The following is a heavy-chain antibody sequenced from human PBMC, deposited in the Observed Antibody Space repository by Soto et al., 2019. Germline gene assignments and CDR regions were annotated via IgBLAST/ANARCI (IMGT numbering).Heavy chain of an antibody. D-gene: IGHD2-2*01. CDR2: ISSSSSTI. J-gene: IGHJ6*03. CDR3: AREAGYCSSTSCYYYYMDV. V-gene: IGHV3-48*01. Sequence: EVQLVESGGGLVQPGGSLRLSCAASGFTFSSYSVNWVRQAPGKGLEWVSYISSSSSTIYYADSVKGRFTISRDNAKNSLYLQMNSLRAEDTAVYYCAREAGYCSSTSCYYYYMDVWGKGTTVTVSS. CDR1: GFTFSSYS.